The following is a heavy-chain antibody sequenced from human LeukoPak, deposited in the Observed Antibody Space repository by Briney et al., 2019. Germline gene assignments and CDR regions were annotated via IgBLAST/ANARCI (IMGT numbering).Heavy chain of an antibody. J-gene: IGHJ3*01. CDR3: ASFPNTLDAFDV. D-gene: IGHD1/OR15-1a*01. CDR1: GGSLRVYY. V-gene: IGHV4-59*08. Sequence: LETLSLTCSVSGGSLRVYYWRWIRHPPRRGLEWVLYIFYSGSTNYNPSLKSRGTISVNTSKKQFSLKMRSVTAADTAVYYCASFPNTLDAFDVWGQGTMVTVSS. CDR2: IFYSGST.